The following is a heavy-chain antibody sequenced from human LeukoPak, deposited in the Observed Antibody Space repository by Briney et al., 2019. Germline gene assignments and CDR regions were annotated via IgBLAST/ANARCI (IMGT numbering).Heavy chain of an antibody. D-gene: IGHD2-2*01. V-gene: IGHV4-59*06. CDR2: IYYSGNT. CDR1: GGSISSHY. J-gene: IGHJ5*02. Sequence: SETLSLTCTVSGGSISSHYWSWIRQHPGKGLEWIGYIYYSGNTYYNPSLKSRVTISVDTSKNQFSLNLTSVTAADTAVYYCARYCSSTTCRWFDPWGQGTLVTVSS. CDR3: ARYCSSTTCRWFDP.